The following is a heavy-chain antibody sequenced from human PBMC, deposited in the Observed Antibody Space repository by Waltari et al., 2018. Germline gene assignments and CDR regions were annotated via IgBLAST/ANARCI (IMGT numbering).Heavy chain of an antibody. CDR3: ARVESSLGYYDSSGPLDY. D-gene: IGHD3-22*01. V-gene: IGHV4-59*01. Sequence: QVQLQESGPGLVKPSETLSLTCTVSGGSISSYYWSWIRQPPGKGLEWIGYIYYSGSTNYNPSLKSRVTISVDTSKNQFSLKLSSVTAADTAVYYCARVESSLGYYDSSGPLDYWGQGTLVTVSS. CDR1: GGSISSYY. J-gene: IGHJ4*02. CDR2: IYYSGST.